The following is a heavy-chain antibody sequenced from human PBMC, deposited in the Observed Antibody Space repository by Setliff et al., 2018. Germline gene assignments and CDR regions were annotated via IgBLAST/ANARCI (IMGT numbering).Heavy chain of an antibody. CDR2: INNYSFKT. CDR1: GYTYTNYG. V-gene: IGHV1-18*01. J-gene: IGHJ5*02. CDR3: ARINFYVSSGYYYAPDL. Sequence: ASVKVSCKASGYTYTNYGITWVRQAPGQGLEWMGWINNYSFKTNYPQKFLDRVTMTTDTSATTAYMELKNLRSDDTAVYYCARINFYVSSGYYYAPDLWGQGTLVTVSS. D-gene: IGHD3-22*01.